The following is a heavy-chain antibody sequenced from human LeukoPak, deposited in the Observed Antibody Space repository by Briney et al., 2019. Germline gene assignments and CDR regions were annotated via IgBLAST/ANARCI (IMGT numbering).Heavy chain of an antibody. D-gene: IGHD2-2*01. CDR3: ARAAYYELLSLFASL. Sequence: EASVKVSCKSSVYTFTGYYMHWVRQAPGQGLEWMGWINPNSGGTNYAQKFQGRVTMTRDTSISTAYMELSRLRSDDTAVYYCARAAYYELLSLFASLWGQGTLVTVSS. CDR1: VYTFTGYY. CDR2: INPNSGGT. V-gene: IGHV1-2*02. J-gene: IGHJ4*02.